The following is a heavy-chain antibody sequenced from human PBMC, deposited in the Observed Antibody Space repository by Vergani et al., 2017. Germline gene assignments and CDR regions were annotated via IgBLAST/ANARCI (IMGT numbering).Heavy chain of an antibody. CDR2: INHSGST. CDR3: ARGPVTFGGVIAAYYFDY. CDR1: GGSFSGYY. J-gene: IGHJ4*02. Sequence: QVQLQESGPGLVKPSETLSLTCAVYGGSFSGYYWSWIRQPPGKGLEWSGEINHSGSTNYNPSLKSRVTISVDTSKNQFSLKLSSVTAADTAVYYCARGPVTFGGVIAAYYFDYWGQGTLVTVSS. V-gene: IGHV4-34*01. D-gene: IGHD3-16*02.